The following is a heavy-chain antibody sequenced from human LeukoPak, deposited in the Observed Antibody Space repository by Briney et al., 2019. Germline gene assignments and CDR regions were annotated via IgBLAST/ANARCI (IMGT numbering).Heavy chain of an antibody. CDR1: GNYW. CDR3: VSFYETY. CDR2: INGDGSWT. D-gene: IGHD2-2*01. J-gene: IGHJ4*02. Sequence: GGSLRLSCAPSGNYWMHWVRQAPGKGLVWVSHINGDGSWTTYADSVKGRFTISKDNAKDTVYLQMNNLRAEDTAVYYCVSFYETYWGRGTLVTVSS. V-gene: IGHV3-74*01.